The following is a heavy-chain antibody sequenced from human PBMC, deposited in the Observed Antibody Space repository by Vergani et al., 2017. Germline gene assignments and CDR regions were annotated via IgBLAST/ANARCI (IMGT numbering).Heavy chain of an antibody. J-gene: IGHJ3*02. V-gene: IGHV1-2*02. CDR2: INPDRGGT. Sequence: QVQLVQSGAEVRKPGASVRVSCKASGYTFTGYYIHWVRQAPGQGLEWMGWINPDRGGTSHAQKFQGRVTMTRDTSISTAYMELSRLRSDDTAVYYCARERVRIAAANDAFDIWGQGTMVTVSS. CDR3: ARERVRIAAANDAFDI. CDR1: GYTFTGYY. D-gene: IGHD6-13*01.